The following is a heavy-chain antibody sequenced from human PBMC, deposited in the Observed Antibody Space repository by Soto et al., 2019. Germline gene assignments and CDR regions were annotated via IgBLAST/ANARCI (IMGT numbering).Heavy chain of an antibody. CDR1: GFTFSGYA. CDR2: ISGGGDAT. CDR3: ARKVSGSTGRPDLWYFDL. D-gene: IGHD3-10*01. J-gene: IGHJ2*01. Sequence: EVQLLDSGGGLVQPGGSLRLSCAASGFTFSGYALTWVRQAPGKGLEWVSAISGGGDATFYADSVKGRFTISRDNSKNTLYLPMNTLRAEDTAVSYCARKVSGSTGRPDLWYFDLWGRGTLVTVSS. V-gene: IGHV3-23*01.